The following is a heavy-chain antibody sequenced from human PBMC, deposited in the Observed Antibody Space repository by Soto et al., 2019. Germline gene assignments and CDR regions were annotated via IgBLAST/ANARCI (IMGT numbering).Heavy chain of an antibody. CDR2: IKNDASVS. CDR1: GFTFSSYY. Sequence: EVQLVESGGGLVQPGGSLRLSCAASGFTFSSYYMSWVRQAPGKGLEWVANIKNDASVSAYVDDVKGRFTISRDNGKNSLFLQMTSLRVEDTAVYYCPRWELSDNSWTLRDWGQGTPVTVSS. CDR3: PRWELSDNSWTLRD. J-gene: IGHJ1*01. D-gene: IGHD3-10*01. V-gene: IGHV3-7*01.